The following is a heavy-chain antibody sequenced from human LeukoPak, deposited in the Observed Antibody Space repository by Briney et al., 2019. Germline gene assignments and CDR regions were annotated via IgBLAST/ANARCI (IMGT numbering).Heavy chain of an antibody. D-gene: IGHD5-18*01. CDR2: INDNGVNT. CDR1: GFTFYNSP. Sequence: PGGSLRLSCAGSGFTFYNSPMSWVRQAPGKGLEWVSTINDNGVNTHYADSVKGRFTISRDNSKNTLYLQMNSVRAEDTAVYYCAGWIQYHFDYWGQGTLVTVSS. CDR3: AGWIQYHFDY. J-gene: IGHJ4*02. V-gene: IGHV3-23*01.